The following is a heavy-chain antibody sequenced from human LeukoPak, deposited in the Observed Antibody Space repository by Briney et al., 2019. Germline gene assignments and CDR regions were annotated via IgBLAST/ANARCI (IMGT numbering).Heavy chain of an antibody. CDR2: ISSSGSTI. Sequence: GGSLRLSCAASGFTFSSYEMNWVRQAPGKGLEWVSYISSSGSTIYYADSVKGRFTISRDNAKNSLYLQMTSLRAEDTAVYYCARGIDYDILTGYYDYWGQGTLVTVSS. CDR3: ARGIDYDILTGYYDY. V-gene: IGHV3-48*03. CDR1: GFTFSSYE. J-gene: IGHJ4*02. D-gene: IGHD3-9*01.